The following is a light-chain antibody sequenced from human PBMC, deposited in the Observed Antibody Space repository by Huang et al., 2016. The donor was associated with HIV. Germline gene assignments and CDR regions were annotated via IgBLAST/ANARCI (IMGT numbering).Light chain of an antibody. CDR3: QQYGSSPRT. V-gene: IGKV3-20*01. J-gene: IGKJ2*01. CDR2: GAY. CDR1: QSVRSSY. Sequence: PGERATLSCRASQSVRSSYLAWYQQKPGQTPRLLIYGAYNRAGGIPIRFSGSQSGTDFTLAISSLEPEDFGVYYCQQYGSSPRTFGQGTKLEIK.